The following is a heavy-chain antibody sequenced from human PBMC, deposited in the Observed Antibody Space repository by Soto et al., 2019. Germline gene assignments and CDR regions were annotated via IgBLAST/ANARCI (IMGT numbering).Heavy chain of an antibody. J-gene: IGHJ4*02. CDR1: GFTFSTYA. D-gene: IGHD5-18*01. Sequence: QPGGSLRLSCAASGFTFSTYAMHWVRQAPAKGLEWAAVISKDGNNIYYAESVKGRFTISRDNSKNTLYLHLNSLRLEDTAVYHCARSYNSYGSSFDSWGQGSLVTVSS. CDR3: ARSYNSYGSSFDS. CDR2: ISKDGNNI. V-gene: IGHV3-30-3*01.